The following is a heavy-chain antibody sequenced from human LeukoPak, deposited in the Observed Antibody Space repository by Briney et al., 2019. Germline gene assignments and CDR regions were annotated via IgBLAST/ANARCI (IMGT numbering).Heavy chain of an antibody. CDR2: IYHSGST. Sequence: SGTLSLTCAVSGGSISSSNWWSWVRQPPGKGLEWIGEIYHSGSTNYNPSLKSRVTISVDKSKNQFSLKLSSVTAADTAVYYCARSPGYSSGGGDYMDVWGKGTTVTISS. D-gene: IGHD6-19*01. CDR1: GGSISSSNW. J-gene: IGHJ6*03. CDR3: ARSPGYSSGGGDYMDV. V-gene: IGHV4-4*02.